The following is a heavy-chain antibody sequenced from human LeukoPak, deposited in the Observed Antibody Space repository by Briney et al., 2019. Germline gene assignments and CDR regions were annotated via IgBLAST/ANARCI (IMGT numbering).Heavy chain of an antibody. Sequence: ASVQASCKASGYSFSIYGITWARQAPGQGLEYLGWISASDGTTNYAQKVQDRVTMTTDTSTSTAYLELRGLRSEDTAVYYCARCGAAVTTHFSHWGQGTLVTVSS. V-gene: IGHV1-18*01. CDR2: ISASDGTT. D-gene: IGHD4-17*01. CDR3: ARCGAAVTTHFSH. J-gene: IGHJ4*02. CDR1: GYSFSIYG.